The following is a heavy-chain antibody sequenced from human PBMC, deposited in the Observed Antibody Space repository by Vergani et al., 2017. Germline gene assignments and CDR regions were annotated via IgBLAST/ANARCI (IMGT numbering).Heavy chain of an antibody. CDR2: VDKDESKT. CDR1: GFRFSSYG. D-gene: IGHD1-14*01. J-gene: IGHJ4*02. Sequence: QVQLVESGGGVVQPGRSLRLSCAASGFRFSSYGMNWVRQAPGKGLEWMAFVDKDESKTHYADSVKGRFSISRDRSQNTLFLQMDSLRLEDTALYYCVKDNPVLEYWGQGTLVTVSS. CDR3: VKDNPVLEY. V-gene: IGHV3-30*02.